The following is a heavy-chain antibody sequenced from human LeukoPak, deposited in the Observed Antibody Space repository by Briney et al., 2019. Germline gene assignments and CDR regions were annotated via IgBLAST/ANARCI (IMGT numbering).Heavy chain of an antibody. Sequence: ASVKVSCKASGYTFTGYYMHWVRQAPGQGLEWMGRINSNSGGTNYAQKFQGRVTMTRDTSISTAYMELSRLRSDDTAVYYCARDRGVTMIVVADNWFDPWGQGTLVTVSS. D-gene: IGHD3-22*01. CDR2: INSNSGGT. CDR1: GYTFTGYY. J-gene: IGHJ5*02. V-gene: IGHV1-2*06. CDR3: ARDRGVTMIVVADNWFDP.